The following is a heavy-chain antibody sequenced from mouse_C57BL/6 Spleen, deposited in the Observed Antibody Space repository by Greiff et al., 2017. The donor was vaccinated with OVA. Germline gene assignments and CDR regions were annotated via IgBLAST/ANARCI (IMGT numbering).Heavy chain of an antibody. CDR3: ARGGSNYGLGFAY. Sequence: VQLQQSGPELVKPGASVKISCKASGYAFSSSWMNWVKQRPGKGLEWIGRIYPGDGDTNYNGKFKGKATLTADKSSSTAYMQLSSLTSEDSAVYFCARGGSNYGLGFAYWGQGTLVTVSA. J-gene: IGHJ3*01. D-gene: IGHD2-5*01. CDR2: IYPGDGDT. CDR1: GYAFSSSW. V-gene: IGHV1-82*01.